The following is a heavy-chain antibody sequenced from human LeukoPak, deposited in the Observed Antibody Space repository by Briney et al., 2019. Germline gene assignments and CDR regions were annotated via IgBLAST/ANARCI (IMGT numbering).Heavy chain of an antibody. Sequence: SETLSLTCTVSGGSISSSSYYWGWIRQPPGKGLEWIGSIYYSGSTYYNPSLKSRVTISVDTSKNQFSLKLSSVTAADTAVYYCARGPPIVGATIYFDYWGQGTLVTVSS. CDR2: IYYSGST. CDR3: ARGPPIVGATIYFDY. D-gene: IGHD1-26*01. J-gene: IGHJ4*02. V-gene: IGHV4-39*01. CDR1: GGSISSSSYY.